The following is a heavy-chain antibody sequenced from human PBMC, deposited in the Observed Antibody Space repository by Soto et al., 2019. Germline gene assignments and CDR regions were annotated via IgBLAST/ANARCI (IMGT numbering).Heavy chain of an antibody. V-gene: IGHV3-30-3*02. J-gene: IGHJ6*02. Sequence: PGRPWRPPSSAPGCPSRVTTMHWVRMAQGKGLGVVEVISYDGRNKNYADTLKGPVTISRDNFKITLYLQMNSLRAGDTAVYYSAKAKYGEDWAIYYSSGMDVWGQGTMVTVSS. D-gene: IGHD2-21*02. CDR1: GCPSRVTT. CDR2: ISYDGRNK. CDR3: AKAKYGEDWAIYYSSGMDV.